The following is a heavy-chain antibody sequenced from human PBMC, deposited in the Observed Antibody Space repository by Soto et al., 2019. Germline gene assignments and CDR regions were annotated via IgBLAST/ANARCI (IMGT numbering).Heavy chain of an antibody. CDR2: IDPSDSYT. CDR3: ARRAGYSSSWYLRDYGMDV. V-gene: IGHV5-10-1*01. J-gene: IGHJ6*02. Sequence: PGESLKISCKGSGYSFTSYWISWVRQMPGKGLEWMGRIDPSDSYTNYSPSFQGHVTISADKSISTAYLQWSSLKASDTAMYYCARRAGYSSSWYLRDYGMDVWGQGTTAPSP. CDR1: GYSFTSYW. D-gene: IGHD6-13*01.